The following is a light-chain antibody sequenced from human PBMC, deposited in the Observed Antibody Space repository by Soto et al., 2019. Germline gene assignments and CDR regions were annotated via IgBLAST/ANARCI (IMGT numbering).Light chain of an antibody. Sequence: EIVVTQSPATLSVSPGESAALSCRASQSISTHLAWYQQRPGQSPRLLISSASSRVTGFSARFSGSGSLTEFTLTISSLQSEDFAVYHCQQYYVWPPTFGQGTKIEI. CDR2: SAS. CDR3: QQYYVWPPT. V-gene: IGKV3-15*01. J-gene: IGKJ1*01. CDR1: QSISTH.